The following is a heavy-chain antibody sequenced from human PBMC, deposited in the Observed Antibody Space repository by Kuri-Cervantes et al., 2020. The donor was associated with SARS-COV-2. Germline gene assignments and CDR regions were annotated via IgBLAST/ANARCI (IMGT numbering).Heavy chain of an antibody. CDR2: INPNSGGT. Sequence: ASVKVSCKASGYTFTGYYMHWVRQAPGQGLEWMGWINPNSGGTNYAQKFQGRVTMTRDTSISTAYMELSRLRSDDTAVYYCARGGKYQLLYRCYYYFDSWGQGTLVTVSS. CDR1: GYTFTGYY. CDR3: ARGGKYQLLYRCYYYFDS. V-gene: IGHV1-2*02. D-gene: IGHD2-2*02. J-gene: IGHJ4*02.